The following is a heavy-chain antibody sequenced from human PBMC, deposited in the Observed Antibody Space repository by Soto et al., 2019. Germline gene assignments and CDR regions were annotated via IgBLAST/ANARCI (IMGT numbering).Heavy chain of an antibody. J-gene: IGHJ6*03. V-gene: IGHV1-8*01. CDR3: ARGGWIAAAYYYYYYMDV. D-gene: IGHD6-13*01. CDR2: MNPNSGNT. Sequence: GASVKVSCKASGYTFTSYDINWVRQATGQGLEWMGWMNPNSGNTGYAQKFQGRVTMTRNTSISTAYMELSSLRSEDTAVYYCARGGWIAAAYYYYYYMDVWGKGTTVTVSS. CDR1: GYTFTSYD.